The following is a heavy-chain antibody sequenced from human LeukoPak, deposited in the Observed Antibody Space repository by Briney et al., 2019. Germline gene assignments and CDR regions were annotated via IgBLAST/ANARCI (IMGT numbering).Heavy chain of an antibody. D-gene: IGHD3-16*02. CDR2: IRYVGSNK. Sequence: GGSLRLSCAASGFTFSSYGMHWVLQAPGKGLEWVAFIRYVGSNKYYADSVKGRFTISRDNSKNTLYLQMNSLRAEDTAVYYCAKDSNDYVWGSYRYTGYFDYWGQGTLVTVSS. CDR1: GFTFSSYG. V-gene: IGHV3-30*02. CDR3: AKDSNDYVWGSYRYTGYFDY. J-gene: IGHJ4*02.